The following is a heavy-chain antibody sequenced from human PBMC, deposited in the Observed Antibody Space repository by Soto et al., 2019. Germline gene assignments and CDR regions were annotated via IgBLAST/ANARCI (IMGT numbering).Heavy chain of an antibody. CDR2: IYYSGST. CDR3: ARGHCSGAGCYSGWSMDA. D-gene: IGHD2-15*01. J-gene: IGHJ6*02. CDR1: GGSISSYY. Sequence: SETLSLTCTVSGGSISSYYWNWIRQSPGKGLEWIGYIYYSGSTNYNPSLKSRVTISVDTSKNQFSLKLSSVTAADTAVYYCARGHCSGAGCYSGWSMDAWGQGTTVTVSS. V-gene: IGHV4-59*08.